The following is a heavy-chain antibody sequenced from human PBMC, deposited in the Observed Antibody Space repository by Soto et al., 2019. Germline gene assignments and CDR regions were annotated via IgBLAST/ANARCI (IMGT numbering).Heavy chain of an antibody. CDR1: GFTFSSYG. V-gene: IGHV3-30*18. D-gene: IGHD4-17*01. Sequence: QVQLVESGGGVVQPGRSLRLSCAASGFTFSSYGMHWVRQAPGKGLEWVAVISYDGSNKYYADSVKGRFTISRDNSKNTLYLQMNSLRAEDTAVYYCAKDRDDYGGTAMDYWGQGTLVTVSS. J-gene: IGHJ4*02. CDR2: ISYDGSNK. CDR3: AKDRDDYGGTAMDY.